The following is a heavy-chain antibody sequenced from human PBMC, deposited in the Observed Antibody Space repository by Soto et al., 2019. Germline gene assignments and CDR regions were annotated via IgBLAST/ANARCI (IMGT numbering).Heavy chain of an antibody. CDR1: GFPFTSYG. Sequence: QVQLVESGGGVVQPGRSLRLSCAASGFPFTSYGMHWVREGPDKGLEWVAIISYDGSDKYYADSVKGRFTISRDNSKNTLYLQMISLRPEDTALYYCVGGQYYFDYRGQGTLVNVSS. CDR2: ISYDGSDK. CDR3: VGGQYYFDY. J-gene: IGHJ4*02. D-gene: IGHD3-10*01. V-gene: IGHV3-30*03.